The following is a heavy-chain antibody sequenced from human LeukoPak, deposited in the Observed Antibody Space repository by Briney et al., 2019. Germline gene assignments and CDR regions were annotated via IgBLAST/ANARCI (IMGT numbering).Heavy chain of an antibody. CDR1: GFTVSSNY. Sequence: PGGPLRLSCAASGFTVSSNYMNWVRQAPGKGLEWVAVLYSAGNTFYADSVKGRFTISRDNSENTLYLQMNSLRAEDTALYYCARLIQPQGAFDIWGQGTMVTVSS. D-gene: IGHD3-16*01. J-gene: IGHJ3*02. CDR2: LYSAGNT. V-gene: IGHV3-53*01. CDR3: ARLIQPQGAFDI.